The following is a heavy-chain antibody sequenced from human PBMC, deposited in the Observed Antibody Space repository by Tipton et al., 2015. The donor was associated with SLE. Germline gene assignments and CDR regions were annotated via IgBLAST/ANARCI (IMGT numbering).Heavy chain of an antibody. J-gene: IGHJ5*02. V-gene: IGHV3-23*01. CDR2: ISGSGGST. CDR1: GFTFSSYG. D-gene: IGHD6-19*01. Sequence: SLRLSCAASGFTFSSYGMSWVRQAPGKGLEWVSAISGSGGSTYYADSVKGRFTISRDNSKNTLYLQMNSLRAEDTAVYYCAKDGGQWLVRGNWFDPWGQGTPVTVSS. CDR3: AKDGGQWLVRGNWFDP.